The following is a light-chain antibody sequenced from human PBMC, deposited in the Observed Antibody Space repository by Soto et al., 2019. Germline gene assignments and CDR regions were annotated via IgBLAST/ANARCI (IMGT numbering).Light chain of an antibody. V-gene: IGKV3-11*01. CDR3: QQHTNWPPIT. CDR2: HTS. Sequence: VLTQSPATLSLSPGERATLSCSASQTFNNYLAWYQQKPGQAPRLIIYHTSNRATGIPARFSGSGSGTDFTLTISSLEPEDGADYYCQQHTNWPPITFGQATRLEIK. CDR1: QTFNNY. J-gene: IGKJ5*01.